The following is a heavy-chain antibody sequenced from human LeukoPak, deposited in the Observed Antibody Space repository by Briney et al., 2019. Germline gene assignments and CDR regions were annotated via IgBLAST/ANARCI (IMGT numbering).Heavy chain of an antibody. V-gene: IGHV5-10-1*01. CDR3: ARARGDHYSFDY. D-gene: IGHD3-10*01. J-gene: IGHJ4*02. CDR1: GYSFTSYW. CDR2: IDPSDSYT. Sequence: GESLKISCKGYGYSFTSYWIIWVRQMPGKGLEWMGRIDPSDSYTNYSPSLQGHVTISADKSISAAYLQWSNLKASDTAMYCCARARGDHYSFDYWGQGTLVTVSS.